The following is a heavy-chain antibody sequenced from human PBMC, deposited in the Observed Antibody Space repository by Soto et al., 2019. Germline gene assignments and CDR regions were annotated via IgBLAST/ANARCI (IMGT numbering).Heavy chain of an antibody. CDR1: GGSFSGYY. CDR2: INHSGST. V-gene: IGHV4-34*01. Sequence: PSETLSLTCAVYGGSFSGYYWSWIRQPPGKGLEWIGEINHSGSTNYNPSLKSRVTISVDTSKNQFSLKLSSVTAADTAVYYCARKWALLAGWFDTWGQGTLVT. J-gene: IGHJ5*02. D-gene: IGHD1-26*01. CDR3: ARKWALLAGWFDT.